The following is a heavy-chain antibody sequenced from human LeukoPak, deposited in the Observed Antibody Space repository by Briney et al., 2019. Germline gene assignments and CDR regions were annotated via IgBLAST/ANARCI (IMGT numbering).Heavy chain of an antibody. D-gene: IGHD3-3*01. CDR3: AKGPFGGYDFWSGYPKGSVDY. J-gene: IGHJ4*02. CDR1: GFTFSSYA. V-gene: IGHV3-23*01. CDR2: ISGSGGST. Sequence: GGSLRLSCAASGFTFSSYAMSWVRQAPGKGLEWVSAISGSGGSTYYADSVKGRFTISRDNSKYTLYLQMNSLRAEDTAVYYCAKGPFGGYDFWSGYPKGSVDYWGQGTLVTVSS.